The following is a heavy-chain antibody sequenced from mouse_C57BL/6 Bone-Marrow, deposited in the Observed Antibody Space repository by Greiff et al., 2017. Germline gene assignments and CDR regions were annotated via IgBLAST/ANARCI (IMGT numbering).Heavy chain of an antibody. CDR3: ARRTGSYWYFDV. V-gene: IGHV5-15*04. CDR1: GFTFSDYG. Sequence: DVKLVESGGGLVQPGGSLKLSCAASGFTFSDYGMAWVRQAPRKGPEWVALISNLAYSIYYADTVTGRFTFSRENAKNTLYLEMSSLRSEDTAMYYCARRTGSYWYFDVWGTGTTVTVSS. CDR2: ISNLAYSI. J-gene: IGHJ1*03. D-gene: IGHD4-1*01.